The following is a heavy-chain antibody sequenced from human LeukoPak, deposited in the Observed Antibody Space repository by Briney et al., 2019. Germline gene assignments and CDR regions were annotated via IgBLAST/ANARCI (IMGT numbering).Heavy chain of an antibody. J-gene: IGHJ4*02. CDR2: INPIGGST. V-gene: IGHV1-46*01. CDR1: GYTFTSYY. D-gene: IGHD5-24*01. CDR3: ARALRMATIPGVNMNYFDY. Sequence: ASVKVSCKASGYTFTSYYMHWVRQAPGQGLEWMGIINPIGGSTIYAQKSQGRVTMTRDTSTSTVYMELSSLRSEDTAVYYCARALRMATIPGVNMNYFDYWGQGTLVTVSS.